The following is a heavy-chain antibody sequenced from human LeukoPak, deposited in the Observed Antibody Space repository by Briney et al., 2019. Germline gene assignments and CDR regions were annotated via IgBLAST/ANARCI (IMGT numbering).Heavy chain of an antibody. CDR3: AKDYYDSSGPAGYFQH. CDR2: ISYDGSNK. Sequence: PGGSLRLSCAASGFTFSSYGMHWVRQAPGKGLEWVAVISYDGSNKYYADSVKGRFTISRDNSKNTLYLRMNSLRAEDTAVYYCAKDYYDSSGPAGYFQHWGQGTLVTVSS. V-gene: IGHV3-30*18. D-gene: IGHD3-22*01. CDR1: GFTFSSYG. J-gene: IGHJ1*01.